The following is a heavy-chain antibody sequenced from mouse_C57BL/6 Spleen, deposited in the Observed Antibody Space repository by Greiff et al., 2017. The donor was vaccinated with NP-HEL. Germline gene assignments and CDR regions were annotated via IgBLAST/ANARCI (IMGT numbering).Heavy chain of an antibody. J-gene: IGHJ4*01. CDR2: INPSSGYT. D-gene: IGHD3-3*01. Sequence: QVQLKESGAELARPGASVKMSCKASGYTFTSYTMHWVKQRPGQGLEWIGYINPSSGYTKYNQKFKDKATLTADKSSSTAYMQLSSLTSEDSAVYYCARGDGEDAMDYWVKEPQSPSPQ. CDR1: GYTFTSYT. V-gene: IGHV1-4*01. CDR3: ARGDGEDAMDY.